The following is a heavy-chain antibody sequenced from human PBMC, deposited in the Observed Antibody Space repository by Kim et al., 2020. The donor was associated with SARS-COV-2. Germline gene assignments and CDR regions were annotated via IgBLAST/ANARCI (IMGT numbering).Heavy chain of an antibody. V-gene: IGHV3-23*01. D-gene: IGHD2-21*02. Sequence: YADSVKGRFTISRDNSKNTLYLQMNSLRAEDTAVYYCAWGVVTAQYYFDYWGQGTLVTVSS. CDR3: AWGVVTAQYYFDY. J-gene: IGHJ4*02.